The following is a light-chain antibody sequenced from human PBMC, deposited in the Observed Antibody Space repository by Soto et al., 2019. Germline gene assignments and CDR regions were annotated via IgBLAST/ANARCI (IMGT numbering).Light chain of an antibody. J-gene: IGKJ1*01. CDR2: GAS. CDR3: QQYGSSPPWT. V-gene: IGKV3-20*01. CDR1: ESVSSSY. Sequence: EIVLTQSPGTLSFSPGERATLSCRASESVSSSYLAWYQQKPGQAPRLLIFGASSRATGTPDRFSGSGSGTYLTLNISRLESEDFAVYYCQQYGSSPPWTFGQGTEVEIK.